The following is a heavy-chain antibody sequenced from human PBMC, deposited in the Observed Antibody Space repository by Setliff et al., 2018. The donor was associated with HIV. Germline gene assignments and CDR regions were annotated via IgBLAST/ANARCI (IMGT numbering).Heavy chain of an antibody. CDR1: GGSISSSSHY. D-gene: IGHD4-17*01. CDR3: ASHQKDDYFLTAYIDS. J-gene: IGHJ4*02. Sequence: SETLSLTCNVSGGSISSSSHYWGWIRQPPGKGLEGIAYSYYSGSTDDNPSLKSRVTISVETSKNQSSLTLTSVTATDTAVYYCASHQKDDYFLTAYIDSLGQGALVTVSS. V-gene: IGHV4-39*07. CDR2: SYYSGST.